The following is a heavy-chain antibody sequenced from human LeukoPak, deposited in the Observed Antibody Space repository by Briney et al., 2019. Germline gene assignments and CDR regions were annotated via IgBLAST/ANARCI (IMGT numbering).Heavy chain of an antibody. J-gene: IGHJ3*02. CDR3: AREGSLSDDAFDI. Sequence: GGSLRLSCASSGFTFNTYTMHWARQAPGEGLQWVALMSYDRSNEHYADSVKGRFTISRDNSKNTLYLQMTSLRLEDTAVYYCAREGSLSDDAFDIWGQGTLVTVSS. V-gene: IGHV3-30*04. CDR1: GFTFNTYT. CDR2: MSYDRSNE.